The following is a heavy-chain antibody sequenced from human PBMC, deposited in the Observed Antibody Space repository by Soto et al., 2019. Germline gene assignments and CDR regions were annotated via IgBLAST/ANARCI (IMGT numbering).Heavy chain of an antibody. V-gene: IGHV1-69*06. D-gene: IGHD3-10*01. J-gene: IGHJ6*02. CDR1: GGTFSSYA. CDR3: ARGGGSGSYPGYYYGMDV. Sequence: QVQLVQSGAEVKKPGSSVKVSCKASGGTFSSYAISWLRQAPGQGLEWMGGIIPTFGTANYAQKFQGRVTITADKSTSTAYMELSSLRSEDTAVYYCARGGGSGSYPGYYYGMDVWGQATTVTVSS. CDR2: IIPTFGTA.